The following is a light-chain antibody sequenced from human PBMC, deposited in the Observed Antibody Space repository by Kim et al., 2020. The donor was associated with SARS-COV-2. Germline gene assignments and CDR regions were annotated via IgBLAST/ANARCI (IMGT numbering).Light chain of an antibody. CDR3: QAWDSSTAYV. CDR2: QDS. Sequence: VSPGQTSSITRSGDKLGDKYACWYQQKPGQSPVLVIYQDSKRPSGIPARFSGSNSGNTATLTISGTQAMDEADYYCQAWDSSTAYVFGTGTKVTVL. V-gene: IGLV3-1*01. J-gene: IGLJ1*01. CDR1: KLGDKY.